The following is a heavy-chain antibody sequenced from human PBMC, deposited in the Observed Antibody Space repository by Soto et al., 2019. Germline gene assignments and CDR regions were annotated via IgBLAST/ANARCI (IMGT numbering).Heavy chain of an antibody. CDR3: ARDGPYYYGSGSYGNWFDP. CDR1: GGSISSGGYY. J-gene: IGHJ5*02. D-gene: IGHD3-10*01. Sequence: SETLSLTCTVSGGSISSGGYYWSWIRQHPGKGLEWIGYIYYSGSTYYNPSLKSRVTISVDTSKNQFSLKLSSVTAADTAVYYCARDGPYYYGSGSYGNWFDPWGQGTLVTVSS. V-gene: IGHV4-31*03. CDR2: IYYSGST.